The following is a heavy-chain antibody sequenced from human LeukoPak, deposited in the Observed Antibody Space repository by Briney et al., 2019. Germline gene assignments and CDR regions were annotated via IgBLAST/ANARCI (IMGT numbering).Heavy chain of an antibody. V-gene: IGHV3-7*01. CDR1: GFTFSSYW. D-gene: IGHD3-10*01. J-gene: IGHJ5*02. CDR3: ARAHYYGSGSYYKGFMVPGGNWFDP. CDR2: IKQDGSEK. Sequence: GGSLRLSCAASGFTFSSYWMSWVRQAPGKGLEWVANIKQDGSEKYYVDSVKGRFTISRDNAKNSLYLQMNSLRAEDTAVYYCARAHYYGSGSYYKGFMVPGGNWFDPWGQGTLVTVSS.